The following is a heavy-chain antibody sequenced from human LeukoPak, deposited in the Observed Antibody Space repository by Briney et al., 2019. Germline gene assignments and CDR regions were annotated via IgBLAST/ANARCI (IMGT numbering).Heavy chain of an antibody. Sequence: ASVTVSCKASGHIFTTYAITWVRQAPGQGLEWMGGISAFNGNANYAQKFQGRVTLTTDTSTRTAYMELRSLRSDDTAVYFCAREFKPPGMSMIADFYGMDVWGQGTTVTVSS. D-gene: IGHD3-22*01. V-gene: IGHV1-18*01. CDR2: ISAFNGNA. J-gene: IGHJ6*02. CDR1: GHIFTTYA. CDR3: AREFKPPGMSMIADFYGMDV.